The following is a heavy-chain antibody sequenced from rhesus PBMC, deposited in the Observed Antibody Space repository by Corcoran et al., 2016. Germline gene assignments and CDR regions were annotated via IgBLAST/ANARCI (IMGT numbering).Heavy chain of an antibody. CDR3: ARERGGSGSWKGLFDY. V-gene: IGHV4-173*01. CDR2: ISGSGGFT. D-gene: IGHD6-25*01. J-gene: IGHJ4*01. Sequence: QLQLQEPGPGLVKPSETLSLTCAVSGGSISSNYWSWIRQPPGKGQEGMGRISGSGGFTDYNPSRQRPVTLSTDTYKNQYSLKLSSVAAAGTAVYYCARERGGSGSWKGLFDYWGQGVLVTVSS. CDR1: GGSISSNY.